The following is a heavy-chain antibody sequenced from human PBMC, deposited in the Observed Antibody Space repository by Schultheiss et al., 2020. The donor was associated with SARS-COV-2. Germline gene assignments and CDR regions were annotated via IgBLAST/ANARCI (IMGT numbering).Heavy chain of an antibody. CDR2: IYYSGST. Sequence: SETLSLTCAVSGGSISSGGYSWSWIRQPPGKGLEWIGYIYYSGSTYYNPSLKSRVTISVDTSKNQFSLKLSSVTAADTAVYYCARIGSYDFWSGYYTGVYYYGMDVWGQGTTVTVSS. CDR1: GGSISSGGYS. J-gene: IGHJ6*02. CDR3: ARIGSYDFWSGYYTGVYYYGMDV. D-gene: IGHD3-3*01. V-gene: IGHV4-61*08.